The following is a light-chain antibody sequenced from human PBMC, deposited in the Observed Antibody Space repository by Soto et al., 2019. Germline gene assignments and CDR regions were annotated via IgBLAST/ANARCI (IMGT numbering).Light chain of an antibody. Sequence: QSALTQPRSVSGSPGQSVTISCTGTSSDVGGYNSVSWYQHHPGKAPKLMIYDVTKRPSGVPDRFSGSKSGSTASLTISGLQAEDEADYYCCSYAGSRVVFGGGTKLTVL. CDR1: SSDVGGYNS. CDR3: CSYAGSRVV. V-gene: IGLV2-11*01. J-gene: IGLJ2*01. CDR2: DVT.